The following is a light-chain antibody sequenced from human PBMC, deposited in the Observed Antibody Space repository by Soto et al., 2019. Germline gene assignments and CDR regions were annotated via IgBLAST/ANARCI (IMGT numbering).Light chain of an antibody. CDR2: EAS. CDR3: EDYRSSSGLA. Sequence: DIQMTQSPSTLSASVGDRVTITCRASQRISSWLAWYQQKPGKAPKLLIYEASSLKSGVPSRFSGSGSATEFTLTISSLQPDYFENYYCEDYRSSSGLAFCGGTKVDIK. J-gene: IGKJ4*01. V-gene: IGKV1-5*03. CDR1: QRISSW.